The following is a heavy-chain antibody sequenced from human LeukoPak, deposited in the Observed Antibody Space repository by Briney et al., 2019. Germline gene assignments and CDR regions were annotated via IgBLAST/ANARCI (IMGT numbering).Heavy chain of an antibody. CDR1: GYTFTSYG. D-gene: IGHD6-19*01. CDR2: ISAYNGNT. V-gene: IGHV1-18*01. Sequence: AASVKVSCKASGYTFTSYGISWVRQAPGQGLEWMGWISAYNGNTNYAQKLQGRVTMTTDTSTSTAYMELRSLRSDDTAVYYCARTLQWLVSDAFDIWGQGTMVTVSS. J-gene: IGHJ3*02. CDR3: ARTLQWLVSDAFDI.